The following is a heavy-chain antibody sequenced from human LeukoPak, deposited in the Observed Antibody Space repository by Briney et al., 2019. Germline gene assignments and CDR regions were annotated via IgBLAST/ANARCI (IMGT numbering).Heavy chain of an antibody. J-gene: IGHJ5*02. D-gene: IGHD6-13*01. Sequence: GGSLRLSCAASGFTFSDYYMGWIRQAPGEGLEWISYISSGGSTIYYADSVRGQFTISRDNAKKSLYLQMNSLRAEDTAVYYCARVQKGIAAAGTGGGWFEPWGQGTLVTVS. CDR2: ISSGGSTI. V-gene: IGHV3-11*01. CDR3: ARVQKGIAAAGTGGGWFEP. CDR1: GFTFSDYY.